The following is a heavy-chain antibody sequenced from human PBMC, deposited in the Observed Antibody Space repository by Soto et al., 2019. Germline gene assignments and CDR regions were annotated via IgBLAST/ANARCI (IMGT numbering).Heavy chain of an antibody. D-gene: IGHD5-18*01. V-gene: IGHV4-31*03. Sequence: PSETLSLTCTVSVGSIRSGGYYWIWVRQNPRRGLEWIGNIYYSGNTYYNPSLKSRLTISVDTSKNQFSLNLSSVTAADTAVYYCARDRLMATAGTARHYFGLDVWGQGTTVTVSS. CDR3: ARDRLMATAGTARHYFGLDV. CDR2: IYYSGNT. CDR1: VGSIRSGGYY. J-gene: IGHJ6*02.